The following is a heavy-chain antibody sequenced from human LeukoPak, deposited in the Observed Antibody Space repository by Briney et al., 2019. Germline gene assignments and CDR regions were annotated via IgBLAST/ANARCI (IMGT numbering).Heavy chain of an antibody. Sequence: ASVKVSCKASGYTFTSYDINWVRQATGQGLEWMGWMNPNSGNTGYAQKFQGRVIMTRNTSISTAYMELSSLRSEDTAVYYCATSTGSIPDYYYYGMDVWGQGTTVTVSS. CDR3: ATSTGSIPDYYYYGMDV. J-gene: IGHJ6*02. V-gene: IGHV1-8*01. D-gene: IGHD3-9*01. CDR2: MNPNSGNT. CDR1: GYTFTSYD.